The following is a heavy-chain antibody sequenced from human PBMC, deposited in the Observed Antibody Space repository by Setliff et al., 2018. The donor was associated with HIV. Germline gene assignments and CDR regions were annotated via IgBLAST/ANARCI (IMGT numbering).Heavy chain of an antibody. CDR2: ISAYSGNT. J-gene: IGHJ4*02. V-gene: IGHV1-18*03. CDR1: GYTFTSYA. CDR3: ARHPSGWYGDYFFDY. Sequence: ASVKVSCKASGYTFTSYAISWVRLAPGQGLEWMGWISAYSGNTHYAQRLQDRVTMTTDTSTSTAYMDLRSLRSDDMAVYYCARHPSGWYGDYFFDYWGQGTLVTSPQ. D-gene: IGHD4-17*01.